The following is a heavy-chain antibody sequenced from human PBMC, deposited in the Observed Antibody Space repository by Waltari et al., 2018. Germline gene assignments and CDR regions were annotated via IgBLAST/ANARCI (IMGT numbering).Heavy chain of an antibody. V-gene: IGHV4-38-2*02. J-gene: IGHJ4*02. CDR1: GYSIISGYY. CDR2: IYHSGST. Sequence: QVQLQESGPGLVKPSETLSLTCAVSGYSIISGYYWDWIRQPPGKGLEWIGSIYHSGSTYYNPSLKSRVTISVDTSKNQFSLKLSSVTAADTAVYYCARECGGYCSSTSLFGHGENWGQGTLVTVSS. CDR3: ARECGGYCSSTSLFGHGEN. D-gene: IGHD2-2*01.